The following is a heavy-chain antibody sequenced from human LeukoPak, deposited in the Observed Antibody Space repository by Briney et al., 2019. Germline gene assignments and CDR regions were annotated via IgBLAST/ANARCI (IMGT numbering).Heavy chain of an antibody. D-gene: IGHD1-14*01. CDR2: ISASNGNT. V-gene: IGHV1-18*04. CDR1: GYTITGYY. Sequence: ASVKVSCKASGYTITGYYIHWVRQAPGQGLEWMGWISASNGNTNYAQKFQGRVTMTTDTSTSTLYMEVGSLRSDDTAVYYCARDNGYKSVDYWGQGTLVTVSS. CDR3: ARDNGYKSVDY. J-gene: IGHJ4*02.